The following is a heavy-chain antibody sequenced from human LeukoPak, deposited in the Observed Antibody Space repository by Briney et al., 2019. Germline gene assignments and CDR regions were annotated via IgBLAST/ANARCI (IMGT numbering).Heavy chain of an antibody. Sequence: PGGSLRLSCAASGFSFSTYAMHWVRQAPGKGLESVSAINSDGANTYYADSVKGRFTISRDNSKNTLYLQMNSLRAEDTAVYYCARDLRDSSSSHWGQGTLVTVSS. CDR2: INSDGANT. V-gene: IGHV3-64*04. D-gene: IGHD6-6*01. CDR1: GFSFSTYA. J-gene: IGHJ4*02. CDR3: ARDLRDSSSSH.